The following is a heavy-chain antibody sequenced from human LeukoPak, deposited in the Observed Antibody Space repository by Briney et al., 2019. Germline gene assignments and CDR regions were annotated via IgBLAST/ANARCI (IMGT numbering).Heavy chain of an antibody. CDR3: ARGRLGDCFDY. CDR1: GGSISSGSYY. Sequence: SQTLSLTCTVSGGSISSGSYYWSWIRQPAGKGLEWIGRIYTSGSTNYNPSLKSRVTISVDTSKNQFSPKLSSVTAADTAVYYCARGRLGDCFDYWGQGTLVTVSS. D-gene: IGHD1-1*01. CDR2: IYTSGST. J-gene: IGHJ4*02. V-gene: IGHV4-61*02.